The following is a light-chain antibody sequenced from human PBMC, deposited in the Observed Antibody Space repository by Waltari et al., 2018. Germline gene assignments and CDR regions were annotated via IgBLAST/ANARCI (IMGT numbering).Light chain of an antibody. J-gene: IGKJ4*01. V-gene: IGKV3-11*01. CDR1: QSVSSF. CDR3: QQRAHWPLT. CDR2: DAS. Sequence: DTVLTQSPVTLSFSPGETATLSCRASQSVSSFLAWYQQKPGQSPRLLIYDASHRATGIPARFSGTGSGTDFTLTSDHLEPEDFAVYYCQQRAHWPLTFGGGTKVEIK.